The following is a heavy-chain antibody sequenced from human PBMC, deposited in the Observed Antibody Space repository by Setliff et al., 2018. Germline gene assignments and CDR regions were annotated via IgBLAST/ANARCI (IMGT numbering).Heavy chain of an antibody. J-gene: IGHJ4*02. CDR2: INPGGGSA. CDR1: GYTFAGYY. Sequence: ASVKVSCKASGYTFAGYYMYWVRQAPGQGLEWMGTINPGGGSASIVEQFQGRLTMTRDTSTSTIYMEFSSLRSDDTAVYYCARAGVAAAGRKGVFEYWCQGTLVTAPQ. D-gene: IGHD6-13*01. V-gene: IGHV1-46*01. CDR3: ARAGVAAAGRKGVFEY.